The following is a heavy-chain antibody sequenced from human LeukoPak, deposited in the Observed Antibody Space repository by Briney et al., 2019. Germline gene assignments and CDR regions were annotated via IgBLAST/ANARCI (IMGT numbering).Heavy chain of an antibody. D-gene: IGHD3-3*01. CDR2: INHSGST. CDR1: GGSFSGYY. J-gene: IGHJ4*02. CDR3: ARVGGPSLRFFFDY. V-gene: IGHV4-34*01. Sequence: SETLSLTCAVSGGSFSGYYWSWIRQPPGKGLEWIGEINHSGSTNYNPSLKSRVTISVDTSKNQFSLKLSSVTAADTAVYYCARVGGPSLRFFFDYWGQGTLVTVSS.